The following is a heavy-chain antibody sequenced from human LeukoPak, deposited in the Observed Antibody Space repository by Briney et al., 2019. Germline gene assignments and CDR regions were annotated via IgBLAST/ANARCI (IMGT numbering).Heavy chain of an antibody. CDR1: GFSLSTRGVG. CDR3: AYRPDGWYYDY. CDR2: IYWDDDK. J-gene: IGHJ4*02. D-gene: IGHD5-24*01. Sequence: SGPTLVKPTQTLTLTCTFSGFSLSTRGVGVGWIRQPPGKALEWLALIYWDDDKRYSPSLKSRLTITKDTSNNQVVLTMTNMDPVDTATYYCAYRPDGWYYDYWGQGTLVNVSS. V-gene: IGHV2-5*02.